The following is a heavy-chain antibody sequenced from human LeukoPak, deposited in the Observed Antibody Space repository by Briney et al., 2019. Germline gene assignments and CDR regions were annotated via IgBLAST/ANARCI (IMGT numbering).Heavy chain of an antibody. CDR3: ARDTGGYCSGGSCYPGDFDY. J-gene: IGHJ4*02. CDR2: IWDDGSNK. Sequence: PGRSLRLSCAASGFTFSRYGMHWVRQAPGKGLEWVAVIWDDGSNKYYADSVKGRFTISRDNSKNTLYLQMNSLRAEDTAVYYCARDTGGYCSGGSCYPGDFDYWGQGTLVTVSS. V-gene: IGHV3-33*01. CDR1: GFTFSRYG. D-gene: IGHD2-15*01.